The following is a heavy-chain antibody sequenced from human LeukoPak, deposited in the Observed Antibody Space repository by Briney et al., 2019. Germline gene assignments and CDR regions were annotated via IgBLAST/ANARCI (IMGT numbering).Heavy chain of an antibody. CDR2: IIPIFGTA. CDR3: ARDLRNYDSSGEFDP. V-gene: IGHV1-69*13. Sequence: ASVKVSCKASGYTFTGYYMHWVRQAPGQGLEWMGGIIPIFGTAHYAQKFQGRVTITADESTSTAYMELSSLRSEDTAVYYCARDLRNYDSSGEFDPWGQGTLVTVSS. J-gene: IGHJ5*02. CDR1: GYTFTGYY. D-gene: IGHD3-22*01.